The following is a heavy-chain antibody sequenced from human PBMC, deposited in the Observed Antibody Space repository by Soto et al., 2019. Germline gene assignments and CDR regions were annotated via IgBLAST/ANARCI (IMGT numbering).Heavy chain of an antibody. CDR1: GDTFSSYT. V-gene: IGHV1-69*02. J-gene: IGHJ6*02. Sequence: QVQLVQSGAELKKPGSSVKVSCRSGGDTFSSYTVSWVRQAPGQGLEWMGRVIPVLGVTNYARKFQGRVSITAEKSTSTAYLELRSLTSGDSSVYYCARRRYCGADCYSQYYYGMDIWGQGTTVTVSS. CDR2: VIPVLGVT. D-gene: IGHD2-21*02. CDR3: ARRRYCGADCYSQYYYGMDI.